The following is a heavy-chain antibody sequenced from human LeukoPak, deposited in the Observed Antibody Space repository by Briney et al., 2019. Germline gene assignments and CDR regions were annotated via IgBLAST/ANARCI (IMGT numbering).Heavy chain of an antibody. CDR1: GFTFSSYA. Sequence: AGRSLRLSCAASGFTFSSYAMSWVRQAPGKGLEWVSAISGSGGSTYYADSVKGRFTISRDNAKNSLYLQMNSLRAEDTAVYYCARDKVVPAAIGHYWGQGTLVTVSS. V-gene: IGHV3-23*01. J-gene: IGHJ4*02. D-gene: IGHD2-2*01. CDR3: ARDKVVPAAIGHY. CDR2: ISGSGGST.